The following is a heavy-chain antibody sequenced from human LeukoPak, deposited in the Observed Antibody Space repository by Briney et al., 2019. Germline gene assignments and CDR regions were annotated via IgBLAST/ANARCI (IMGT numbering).Heavy chain of an antibody. CDR3: ARVGYSNSYDY. J-gene: IGHJ4*02. CDR1: GYTFTSYG. CDR2: ISAYNGNT. V-gene: IGHV1-18*01. D-gene: IGHD1-26*01. Sequence: PLASVKVSCKASGYTFTSYGISWVRQAPGQGLEWMGWISAYNGNTNYAQKFQDRVTITWDASITTAYMDLSSLRSEDTAVYYCARVGYSNSYDYWGQGTLVTVSS.